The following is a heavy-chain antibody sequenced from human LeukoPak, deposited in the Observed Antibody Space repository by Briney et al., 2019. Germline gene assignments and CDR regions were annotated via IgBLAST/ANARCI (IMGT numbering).Heavy chain of an antibody. CDR3: ARDGLRRPPTPYCGGDCPLDY. D-gene: IGHD2-21*02. CDR2: TNWDGGRT. CDR1: GFTFDDYA. V-gene: IGHV3-20*04. Sequence: AGGSLRLSCAASGFTFDDYAMSWDRQTPGKGLEWVSGTNWDGGRTGYADSVKGRFTISRDNAKNSLYLQMNSLRVEDTAMYYCARDGLRRPPTPYCGGDCPLDYWGQGTLVSVSS. J-gene: IGHJ4*02.